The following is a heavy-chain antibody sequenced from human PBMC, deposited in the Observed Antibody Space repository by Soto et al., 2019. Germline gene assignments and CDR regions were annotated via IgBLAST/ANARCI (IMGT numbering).Heavy chain of an antibody. D-gene: IGHD2-8*01. V-gene: IGHV4-31*03. J-gene: IGHJ4*02. CDR1: GGSISSGGYY. CDR3: ARGGVVLMLYATPPDY. Sequence: QVQLQESGPGLVKPSQTLSLTCTVSGGSISSGGYYWSWIRQHPGKGLEWIGYIYYSGSTYYNPSLKSRVTISVDTSKNQFSLKLTSVTAADTAVYYCARGGVVLMLYATPPDYWGQGTLVTVSS. CDR2: IYYSGST.